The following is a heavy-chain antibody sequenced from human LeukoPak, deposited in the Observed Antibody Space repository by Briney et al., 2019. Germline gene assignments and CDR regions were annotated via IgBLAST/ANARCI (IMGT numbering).Heavy chain of an antibody. J-gene: IGHJ4*02. CDR1: GFTFSSYT. CDR2: ISSSSNYI. D-gene: IGHD1/OR15-1a*01. Sequence: PGGSLRLSCAASGFTFSSYTMKWVRQAPGKGLEWVSSISSSSNYIHYADSLKGRFTISRDNANNSLYLQMNSLRAEDTAVYYCVRVGTRADSGQGTLVTVSS. CDR3: VRVGTRAD. V-gene: IGHV3-21*01.